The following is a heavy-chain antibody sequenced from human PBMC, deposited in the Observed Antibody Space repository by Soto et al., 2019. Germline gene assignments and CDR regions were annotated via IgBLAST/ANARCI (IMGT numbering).Heavy chain of an antibody. Sequence: GDSLNISCKGSRYTFTNYWIGWVRQMPGKGPEWMGIIYPGDSDTKYNPSFQGQVTISADKSITTTYLQWSSLKASDTAIYYCAASIFYYGMDVWGQGNTVTVSS. V-gene: IGHV5-51*01. J-gene: IGHJ6*02. CDR2: IYPGDSDT. CDR1: RYTFTNYW. CDR3: AASIFYYGMDV.